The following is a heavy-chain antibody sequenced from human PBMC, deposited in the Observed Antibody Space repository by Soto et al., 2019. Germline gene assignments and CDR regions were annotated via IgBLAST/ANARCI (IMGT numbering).Heavy chain of an antibody. CDR1: GGTFSSYA. Sequence: SVKVSCKASGGTFSSYAISWVRQAPGQGLEWMGGIIPIFGTANYAQKFQGRVTITADKSTSTAYMELSSLRSEDTAVYYCARDAVAARSPYYYYYGMDVWGQGTTVTVSS. D-gene: IGHD6-6*01. CDR2: IIPIFGTA. CDR3: ARDAVAARSPYYYYYGMDV. V-gene: IGHV1-69*06. J-gene: IGHJ6*02.